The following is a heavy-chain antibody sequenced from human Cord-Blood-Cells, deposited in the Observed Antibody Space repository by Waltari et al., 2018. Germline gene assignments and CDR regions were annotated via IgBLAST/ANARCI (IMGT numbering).Heavy chain of an antibody. J-gene: IGHJ4*02. CDR3: ARGPFAGATKFFDY. CDR2: INHSGST. V-gene: IGHV4-34*01. Sequence: SWIRQPPGKGLEWIGEINHSGSTNYNPSLKSRVTISVDTSKNQFSLKLSSVTAADTAVYYCARGPFAGATKFFDYWGQGTLVTVSS. D-gene: IGHD1-26*01.